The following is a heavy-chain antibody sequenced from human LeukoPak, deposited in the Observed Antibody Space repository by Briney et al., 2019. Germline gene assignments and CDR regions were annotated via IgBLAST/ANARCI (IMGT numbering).Heavy chain of an antibody. Sequence: GGSLRLSCAASGFTFSSYWMSWVRQAPGKGLEWVANIKQDGSEKYYVDSVKGRFTISRDNAKNPLYLQMNSLRAEDTAVYYCARGASGYFLSHDYWGQGTLVTVSS. D-gene: IGHD3-22*01. V-gene: IGHV3-7*01. CDR2: IKQDGSEK. CDR3: ARGASGYFLSHDY. CDR1: GFTFSSYW. J-gene: IGHJ4*02.